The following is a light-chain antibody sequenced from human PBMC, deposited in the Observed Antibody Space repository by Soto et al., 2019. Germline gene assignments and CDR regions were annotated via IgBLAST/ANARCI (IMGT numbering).Light chain of an antibody. Sequence: QSALTQPPSVSGAPGQRVTFSCTGSSSNIGAGFDVQWYQQLPGTAPKVLIYGNTNRPSGVPDRFSGSKSGTSASLAITGLQAEDAADYYCQSYDSSLSAFVFGTGTKVTVL. V-gene: IGLV1-40*01. CDR3: QSYDSSLSAFV. CDR1: SSNIGAGFD. CDR2: GNT. J-gene: IGLJ1*01.